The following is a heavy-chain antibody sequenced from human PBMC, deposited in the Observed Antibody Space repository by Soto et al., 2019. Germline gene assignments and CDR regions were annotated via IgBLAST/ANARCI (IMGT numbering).Heavy chain of an antibody. V-gene: IGHV4-34*01. J-gene: IGHJ4*02. CDR2: INHSGST. Sequence: PSETLSLTCAVYGGSFSGYYWSWIRQPPGKGLEWIGEINHSGSTNYNPSLKSRVTISVDTSKNQFSLKLSSVTAADTAVYYCARHGRQVVVAATRGSTFDYWGQGTLVTVSS. D-gene: IGHD2-15*01. CDR3: ARHGRQVVVAATRGSTFDY. CDR1: GGSFSGYY.